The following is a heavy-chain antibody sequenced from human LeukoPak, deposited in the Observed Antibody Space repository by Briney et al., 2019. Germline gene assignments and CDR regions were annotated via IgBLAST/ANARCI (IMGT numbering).Heavy chain of an antibody. J-gene: IGHJ4*02. Sequence: ASVKVSCKASGGTFSSYANSWVRQAPGQGLEWMGRIIPILGIANYAQKFQGRVTITADKSTSTAYMELSSLRSEDTAVYYCARGPSLGYFDYWGQGTLVTVSS. CDR2: IIPILGIA. CDR1: GGTFSSYA. V-gene: IGHV1-69*04. CDR3: ARGPSLGYFDY.